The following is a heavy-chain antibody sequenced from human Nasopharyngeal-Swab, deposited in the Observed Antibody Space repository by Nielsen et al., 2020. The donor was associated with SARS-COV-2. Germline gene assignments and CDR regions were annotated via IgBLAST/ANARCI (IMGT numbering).Heavy chain of an antibody. CDR3: AKSMAYFQLSGTYNLDF. CDR1: GFSFRSYG. J-gene: IGHJ4*02. CDR2: IWYDGTNK. V-gene: IGHV3-30*02. D-gene: IGHD2-21*01. Sequence: GGSLRLSCAASGFSFRSYGMHWVRQAPGKGLEWVATIWYDGTNKNYADSVKGRFTISRDNSKNTLYLQMNSLRPDDTAVYFCAKSMAYFQLSGTYNLDFWGQGTLVTVSS.